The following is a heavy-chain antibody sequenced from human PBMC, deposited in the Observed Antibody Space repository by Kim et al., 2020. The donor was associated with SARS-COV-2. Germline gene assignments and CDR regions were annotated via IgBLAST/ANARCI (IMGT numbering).Heavy chain of an antibody. CDR2: TRNKANSYTT. D-gene: IGHD1-26*01. CDR1: GFTFSDHY. V-gene: IGHV3-72*01. CDR3: ARGPSPGWELRMVRGAYFDY. J-gene: IGHJ4*02. Sequence: GGSLRLSCAASGFTFSDHYMDWVRQAPGKGLEWVGRTRNKANSYTTEYAASVKGRFTISRDDSKNSLYLQMNSLKTEDTAVYYCARGPSPGWELRMVRGAYFDYWGQGTLVTVSS.